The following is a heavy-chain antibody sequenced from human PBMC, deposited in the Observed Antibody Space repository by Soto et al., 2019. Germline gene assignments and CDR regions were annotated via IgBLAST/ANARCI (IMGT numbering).Heavy chain of an antibody. V-gene: IGHV3-21*01. CDR1: GFTFSSYS. CDR2: ISSSSSYI. Sequence: GGSLRLSCAASGFTFSSYSMNRVRQAPGKGLEWVSSISSSSSYIYYADSVKGRFTISRDNAKNSLYLQMNSLRAEDTAVYYCARIVATITDYYYYMDVWGKGTTVTVSS. J-gene: IGHJ6*03. CDR3: ARIVATITDYYYYMDV. D-gene: IGHD5-12*01.